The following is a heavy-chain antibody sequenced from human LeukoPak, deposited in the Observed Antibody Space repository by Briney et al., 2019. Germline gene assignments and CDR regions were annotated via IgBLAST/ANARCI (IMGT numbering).Heavy chain of an antibody. CDR1: GGSISSYY. CDR2: IYYSGST. Sequence: SETLSLTCTVSGGSISSYYWSWIRQPPGKGLEWIGYIYYSGSTNYNPSLKSRVTISVDTSKNQFSLKLASVTAADTAVYYCARDRSAAPADYWGQGTLVTVSS. J-gene: IGHJ4*02. CDR3: ARDRSAAPADY. D-gene: IGHD6-13*01. V-gene: IGHV4-59*01.